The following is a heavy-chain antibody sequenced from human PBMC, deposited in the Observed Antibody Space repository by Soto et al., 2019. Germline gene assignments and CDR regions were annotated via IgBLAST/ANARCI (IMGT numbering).Heavy chain of an antibody. D-gene: IGHD1-26*01. V-gene: IGHV1-18*01. Sequence: ASVKVSCKASGYTFTSYGISWVRQAPGQGLEWMGWISAYNGNTNYAQKLQGRVTMTTDTSTSTAYMELRSLRSDDTAVYYCARWNPRTVGATDFDYWGQGTLVTVS. CDR1: GYTFTSYG. CDR3: ARWNPRTVGATDFDY. J-gene: IGHJ4*02. CDR2: ISAYNGNT.